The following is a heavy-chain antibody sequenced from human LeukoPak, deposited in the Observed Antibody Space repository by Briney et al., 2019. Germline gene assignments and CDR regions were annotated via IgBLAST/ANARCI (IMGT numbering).Heavy chain of an antibody. CDR3: ARHGGYDLNWFDP. CDR1: GFRFTSYW. J-gene: IGHJ5*02. CDR2: IYPGDSDT. Sequence: GESLKISCKGSGFRFTSYWIGWVRQMPGKGLEWMGIIYPGDSDTRYSPSFQGQVTISADKSSSTAYLQWSSLKASDTAMYYCARHGGYDLNWFDPWGQGALVTVSS. D-gene: IGHD5-12*01. V-gene: IGHV5-51*01.